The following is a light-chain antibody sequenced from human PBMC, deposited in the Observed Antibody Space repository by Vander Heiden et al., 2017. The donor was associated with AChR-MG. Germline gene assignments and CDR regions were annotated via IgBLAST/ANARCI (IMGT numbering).Light chain of an antibody. CDR2: SNF. CDR3: AAWADSPNGQGV. Sequence: QSVLTQPPSASGTPGETVTIPRSGSSSIIGSSTVRWYQQLPGTAPPLLIYSNFQRPSGVSARFSGSKSGTSASLAISGLQSEDEADYYCAAWADSPNGQGVFGTGTKVTVL. V-gene: IGLV1-44*01. CDR1: SSIIGSST. J-gene: IGLJ1*01.